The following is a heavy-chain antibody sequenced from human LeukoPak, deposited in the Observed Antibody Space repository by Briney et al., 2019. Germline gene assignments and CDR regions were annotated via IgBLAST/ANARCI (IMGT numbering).Heavy chain of an antibody. Sequence: ASVKVSCKASGYTFTSYDINWVRQATGQGLEWMGWISAYNGNTNYAQKLQGRVTMTTDTSTSTAYMELRSLRSDDTAVYYCARDQYYSPDAFDIWGQGTMVTVSS. CDR2: ISAYNGNT. CDR1: GYTFTSYD. CDR3: ARDQYYSPDAFDI. J-gene: IGHJ3*02. V-gene: IGHV1-18*01. D-gene: IGHD2/OR15-2a*01.